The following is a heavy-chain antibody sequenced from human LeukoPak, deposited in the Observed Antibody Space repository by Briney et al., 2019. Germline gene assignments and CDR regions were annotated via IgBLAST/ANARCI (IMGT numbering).Heavy chain of an antibody. D-gene: IGHD3-16*01. CDR3: ARDWGGSGPTSHDY. V-gene: IGHV3-21*01. J-gene: IGHJ4*02. Sequence: GGSLRLSCAASGFTFNVYSMNWVRQAPGKGLEWVSSISSNSKYIYYADSMRGRFTVSRDNAKYTLYLQMNSLRAKDTAVYYCARDWGGSGPTSHDYWGQGTLVTVSS. CDR2: ISSNSKYI. CDR1: GFTFNVYS.